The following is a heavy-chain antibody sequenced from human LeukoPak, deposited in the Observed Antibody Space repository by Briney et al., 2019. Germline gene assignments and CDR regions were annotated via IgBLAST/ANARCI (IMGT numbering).Heavy chain of an antibody. CDR2: MNPNSGNT. V-gene: IGHV1-8*01. Sequence: ASVKVSCKASGYTFTSYDINWGRQATGQGREWMGWMNPNSGNTGYAQKFQGRVTMTRNTSISTAYMELSSLRSEDTAVYYCARGHKRFLEWLSATFFDYWGQGTLVTVSA. CDR3: ARGHKRFLEWLSATFFDY. CDR1: GYTFTSYD. D-gene: IGHD3-3*01. J-gene: IGHJ4*02.